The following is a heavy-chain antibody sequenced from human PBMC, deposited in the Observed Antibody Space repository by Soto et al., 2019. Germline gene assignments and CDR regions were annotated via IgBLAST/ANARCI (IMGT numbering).Heavy chain of an antibody. CDR2: ISTYNGNT. J-gene: IGHJ5*02. D-gene: IGHD2-2*01. V-gene: IGHV1-18*01. Sequence: ASVKVSCKASGYTFTTFGISWVRQAPGQGLEWMGWISTYNGNTNYAQKVQGRLTMTTDTSTSTAYMELRSLTSDDTAVYYCARAFCSSSNCDNWFDPWGQGPLVPVSS. CDR3: ARAFCSSSNCDNWFDP. CDR1: GYTFTTFG.